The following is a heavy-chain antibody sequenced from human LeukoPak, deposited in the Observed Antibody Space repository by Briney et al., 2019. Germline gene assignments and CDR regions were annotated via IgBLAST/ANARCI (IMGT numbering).Heavy chain of an antibody. D-gene: IGHD4-17*01. Sequence: ASVKVSCKASGGTFSSYAISWVRQAPGQGLEWMGGIIPIFGTADYAQKFQGRVTITADESTSTAYMELSSLRSEDTAVYYCASGGNNDYGEPRMDYYYMDVWGKGTTVTISS. CDR1: GGTFSSYA. V-gene: IGHV1-69*01. J-gene: IGHJ6*03. CDR3: ASGGNNDYGEPRMDYYYMDV. CDR2: IIPIFGTA.